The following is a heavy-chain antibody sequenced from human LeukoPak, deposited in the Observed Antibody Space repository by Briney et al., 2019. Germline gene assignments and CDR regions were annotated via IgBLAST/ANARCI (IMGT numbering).Heavy chain of an antibody. CDR2: INHSGST. Sequence: SETLSLTCAAYGGSFSGYYWSWIRQPPGKGLEWIGEINHSGSTNYNPSLKTRGTISVDTSKNEFSLNLTAVTAADTAMYYCARELSASLHDTFDIWGHGTMVTVSS. J-gene: IGHJ3*02. V-gene: IGHV4-34*01. CDR1: GGSFSGYY. CDR3: ARELSASLHDTFDI. D-gene: IGHD1-1*01.